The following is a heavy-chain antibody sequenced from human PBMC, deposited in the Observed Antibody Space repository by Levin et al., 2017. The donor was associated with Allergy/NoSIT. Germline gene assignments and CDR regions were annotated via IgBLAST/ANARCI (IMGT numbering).Heavy chain of an antibody. CDR1: GDSISSYH. CDR2: LYYSGST. CDR3: ARDQGSSSWYGWIDS. J-gene: IGHJ5*01. D-gene: IGHD2-2*01. Sequence: PSQTLSLTCTVSGDSISSYHWNWLRQPPGKELEWIGCLYYSGSTKYNPSLKSRVTISVDATKNQFSLKLSSVTAADTAAYYCARDQGSSSWYGWIDSWGQGTLVTVSS. V-gene: IGHV4-59*12.